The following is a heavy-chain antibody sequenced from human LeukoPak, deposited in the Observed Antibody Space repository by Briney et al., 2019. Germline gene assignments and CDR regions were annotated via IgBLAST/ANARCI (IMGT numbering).Heavy chain of an antibody. CDR3: ARGNMVIAAGGMDV. CDR2: IYIGGNS. J-gene: IGHJ6*02. V-gene: IGHV3-53*01. D-gene: IGHD6-13*01. Sequence: PGGSLRLSCAASGFTFSSYSMNWVRQAPGKGLEWVSVIYIGGNSYYADSVKGRFTISRDDSKNTLYLQMNSLRAEDTAVYYCARGNMVIAAGGMDVWGQGTTVTVSS. CDR1: GFTFSSYS.